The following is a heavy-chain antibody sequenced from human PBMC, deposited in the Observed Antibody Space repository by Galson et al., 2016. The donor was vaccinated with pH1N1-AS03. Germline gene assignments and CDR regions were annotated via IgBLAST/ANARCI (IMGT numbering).Heavy chain of an antibody. CDR3: AGVGVYGSSPPGKF. D-gene: IGHD2-15*01. CDR2: VIHGGSN. J-gene: IGHJ4*02. V-gene: IGHV4-34*12. CDR1: GGSVSGYG. Sequence: SETLSLTCAVYGGSVSGYGRRWIRQSPGKGLEWIGEVIHGGSNIYNPSLTSRLTISGDTSRNQFSLQLSSVTAADTAVYYCAGVGVYGSSPPGKFWGQGTLVTVSS.